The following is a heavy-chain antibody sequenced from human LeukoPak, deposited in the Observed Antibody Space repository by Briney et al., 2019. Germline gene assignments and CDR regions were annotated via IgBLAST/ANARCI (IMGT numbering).Heavy chain of an antibody. CDR2: ISSSGSTI. J-gene: IGHJ6*03. V-gene: IGHV3-11*01. CDR1: GFTFSDYY. Sequence: GGSLRLSCAASGFTFSDYYMSWIRQAPGKGLEWVSYISSSGSTIYYADSVKGRFTISRDNTKNSLYLQMNSLRAEDTAVYYCAREVKLMVRGAGYYYMDVWGKGTTVTVSS. CDR3: AREVKLMVRGAGYYYMDV. D-gene: IGHD3-10*01.